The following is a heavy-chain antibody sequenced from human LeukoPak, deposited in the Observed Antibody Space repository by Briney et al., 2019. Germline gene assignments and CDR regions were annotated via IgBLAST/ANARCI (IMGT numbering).Heavy chain of an antibody. CDR3: ARDRAMVRGVISPY. V-gene: IGHV1-3*01. CDR1: GYTFTSYA. Sequence: ASVKVSCKASGYTFTSYAMHWVRLAPGQRLEWMGWINAGNGNTKYSQKFQGRVTITRDTSASTAYMELSSLRSEDTAVYYCARDRAMVRGVISPYWGQGTLVTVSS. J-gene: IGHJ4*02. D-gene: IGHD3-10*01. CDR2: INAGNGNT.